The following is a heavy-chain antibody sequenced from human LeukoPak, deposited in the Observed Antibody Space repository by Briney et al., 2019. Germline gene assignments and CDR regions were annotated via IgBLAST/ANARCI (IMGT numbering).Heavy chain of an antibody. CDR3: ARDDGFRGVDF. V-gene: IGHV3-7*01. D-gene: IGHD4-17*01. CDR2: INRDGSEA. J-gene: IGHJ4*02. CDR1: GFSTSW. Sequence: GGSLRLSCAASGFSTSWMSWVRRAPGRGLEWVANINRDGSEAYYVDSVKDRFTISRDNAKNSLYLQMNSLRADDTAVYYCARDDGFRGVDFWGQGTLVSVSS.